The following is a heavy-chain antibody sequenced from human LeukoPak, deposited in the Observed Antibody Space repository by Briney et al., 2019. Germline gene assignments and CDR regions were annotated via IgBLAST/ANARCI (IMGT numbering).Heavy chain of an antibody. D-gene: IGHD6-13*01. Sequence: SETLSLTCTVSGGSISSYYWSWIRQPPGKGLEWIGYIYYSGSTNYNPSLKSRVTISVDTSKNQFSLKLSSVTAAGTAVYYCARLRIADFDYWGQGTLVTVSS. V-gene: IGHV4-59*08. J-gene: IGHJ4*02. CDR1: GGSISSYY. CDR3: ARLRIADFDY. CDR2: IYYSGST.